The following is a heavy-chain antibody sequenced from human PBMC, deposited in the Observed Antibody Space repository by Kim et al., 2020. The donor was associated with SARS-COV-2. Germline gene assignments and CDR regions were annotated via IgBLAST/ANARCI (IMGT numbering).Heavy chain of an antibody. V-gene: IGHV3-30-3*01. CDR2: ISYDGSNK. D-gene: IGHD2-2*01. J-gene: IGHJ4*02. Sequence: GGSLRLSCAASGFSFSSYVMHWVRQAPGKGLEWVAVISYDGSNKYYADSVKGRFTISRDNSKNTLYLQMNSLRAEDTAVYYCASPRGCTSTSCRVGYWGQGTLVTVSS. CDR3: ASPRGCTSTSCRVGY. CDR1: GFSFSSYV.